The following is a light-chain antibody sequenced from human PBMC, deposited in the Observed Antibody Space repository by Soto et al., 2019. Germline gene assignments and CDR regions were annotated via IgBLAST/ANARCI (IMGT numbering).Light chain of an antibody. J-gene: IGKJ4*01. CDR1: QGVTKY. V-gene: IGKV1-33*01. CDR2: TAS. Sequence: DIQMTQSPSSLSASVGDRVTISCQASQGVTKYVTWYQQKPGKAPKLLIYTASNLAAGVPSRFSGSGSGTHFTFTINRLQPEDIATYYCQQYLSLLTFGGGTKVEIK. CDR3: QQYLSLLT.